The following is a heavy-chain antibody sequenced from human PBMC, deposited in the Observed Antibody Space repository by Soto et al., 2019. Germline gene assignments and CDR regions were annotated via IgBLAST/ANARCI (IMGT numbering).Heavy chain of an antibody. D-gene: IGHD2-21*01. Sequence: EVQLVESGGGLVQPGGSLRLSCEASGFTFSSYWMHWVRQAPGEGLVWVSRINTDGSTRSYADSVKGRFTISRDNAKNTLFLQMNSLRPEDTAVYYCARVAYGAYHFDYWGQGTLVT. J-gene: IGHJ4*02. CDR2: INTDGSTR. CDR3: ARVAYGAYHFDY. CDR1: GFTFSSYW. V-gene: IGHV3-74*01.